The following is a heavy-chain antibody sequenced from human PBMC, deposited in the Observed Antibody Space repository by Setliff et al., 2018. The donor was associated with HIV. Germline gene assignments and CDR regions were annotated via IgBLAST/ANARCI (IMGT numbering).Heavy chain of an antibody. J-gene: IGHJ6*03. Sequence: PSENLSLTCTVSAGSISSHYWSWIRQPPGKGLEWIGYIYNSRSTNYHPSLKSRLTISVDTSKNQFSLKLSSVTAADTAVYYCARLGYCSRTTCYGYYYMDVWGKGTTVTVSS. V-gene: IGHV4-59*08. D-gene: IGHD2-2*01. CDR3: ARLGYCSRTTCYGYYYMDV. CDR1: AGSISSHY. CDR2: IYNSRST.